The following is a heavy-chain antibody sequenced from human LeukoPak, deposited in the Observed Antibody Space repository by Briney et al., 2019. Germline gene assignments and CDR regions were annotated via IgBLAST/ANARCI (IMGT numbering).Heavy chain of an antibody. J-gene: IGHJ4*02. D-gene: IGHD5-24*01. V-gene: IGHV3-20*04. Sequence: GGSLRLSCAASGFTFDDYGMSWVRQAPGKGLEWVSGINWNGGSTGYADSVKGRFTISRDNAKNSLYLQMNSLRAEDTALYYCAIVSRRWLQLGYFDYWGQGTLVTVSS. CDR1: GFTFDDYG. CDR2: INWNGGST. CDR3: AIVSRRWLQLGYFDY.